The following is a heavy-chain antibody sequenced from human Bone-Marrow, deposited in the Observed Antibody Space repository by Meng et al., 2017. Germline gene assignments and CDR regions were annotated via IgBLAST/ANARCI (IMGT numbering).Heavy chain of an antibody. CDR3: ARRVCSSTSCYGGYFDY. V-gene: IGHV4-34*01. CDR1: GESFSGYY. Sequence: SQTLSLTCAVYGESFSGYYWSWIRQPPGKGLEWIGEINHSGSTNYNPSLKSRVTISVDTSKNQFSLKLSSVTAADTAVYYCARRVCSSTSCYGGYFDYWGQGTLVTVSS. J-gene: IGHJ4*02. D-gene: IGHD2-2*01. CDR2: INHSGST.